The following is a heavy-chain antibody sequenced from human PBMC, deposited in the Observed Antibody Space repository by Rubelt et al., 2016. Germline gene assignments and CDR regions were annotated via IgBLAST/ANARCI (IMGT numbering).Heavy chain of an antibody. Sequence: RLSCAASGFTFSSYSMNWVRQAPGKGLEWVSSISSSSSYIYYADSVKGRFTISRDNAKNSPYLQMNSLRAEDTAVYYCARDAPIVGAYRDYYGMDVWGQGTTVTVSS. CDR2: ISSSSSYI. D-gene: IGHD1-26*01. V-gene: IGHV3-21*01. CDR3: ARDAPIVGAYRDYYGMDV. CDR1: GFTFSSYS. J-gene: IGHJ6*02.